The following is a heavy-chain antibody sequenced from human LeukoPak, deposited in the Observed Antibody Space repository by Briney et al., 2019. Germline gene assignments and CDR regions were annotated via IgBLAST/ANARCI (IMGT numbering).Heavy chain of an antibody. CDR1: GFTFSNDD. V-gene: IGHV3-23*01. D-gene: IGHD2-2*01. CDR2: ISGNGRT. Sequence: PGGSLRLSCAASGFTFSNDDMNWLRQALGTGLEWLSGISGNGRTYFVGSVKGRCTISRDNSKNMLSLQTNSMRAEDAAVYYCAKVNGCSASCADAWGQGTLVMVSS. CDR3: AKVNGCSASCADA. J-gene: IGHJ4*02.